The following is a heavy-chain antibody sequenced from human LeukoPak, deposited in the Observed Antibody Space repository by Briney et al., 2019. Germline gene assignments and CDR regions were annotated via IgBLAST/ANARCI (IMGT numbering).Heavy chain of an antibody. D-gene: IGHD3-3*01. Sequence: GGSLRLSCAASGFTFSSYWMTWVRQVPGRGLEWVSRIKGDGISTNYADSVKGRFTISRDIAKNTLYLQMNSLRAEDTGVYYCAKDHYWSIDYWGRGTLVTVSS. CDR2: IKGDGIST. CDR1: GFTFSSYW. J-gene: IGHJ4*02. V-gene: IGHV3-74*01. CDR3: AKDHYWSIDY.